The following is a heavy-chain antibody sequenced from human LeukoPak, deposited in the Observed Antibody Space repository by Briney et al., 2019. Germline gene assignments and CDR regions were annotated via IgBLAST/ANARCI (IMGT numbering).Heavy chain of an antibody. CDR1: GYTFTNYY. Sequence: ASVKVSCNASGYTFTNYYIHWGRQAPGQGLEWMGIINPSGSSTSYAQKFQGRVTMTRDTSTSTVYMELSSLRSEDTAVYYCAGGTTNTKGAFDMWGQGTMVTVSS. CDR3: AGGTTNTKGAFDM. CDR2: INPSGSST. D-gene: IGHD2-8*01. J-gene: IGHJ3*02. V-gene: IGHV1-46*01.